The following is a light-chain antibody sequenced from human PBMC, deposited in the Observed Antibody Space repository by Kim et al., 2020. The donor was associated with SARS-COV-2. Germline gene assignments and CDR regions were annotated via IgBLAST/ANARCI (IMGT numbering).Light chain of an antibody. V-gene: IGKV1-9*01. CDR2: AAS. CDR1: QGIRSY. Sequence: ASVGDRVTITCRASQGIRSYLAWYQQKPGQAPKLLIHAASTLQTGVPSRFSGSGSGTEFTLTISSLQPEDFATYYCQRLNSYPLTFGGGTKVDIK. J-gene: IGKJ4*01. CDR3: QRLNSYPLT.